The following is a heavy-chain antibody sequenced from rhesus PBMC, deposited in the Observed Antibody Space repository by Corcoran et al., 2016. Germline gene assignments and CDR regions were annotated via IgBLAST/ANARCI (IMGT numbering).Heavy chain of an antibody. CDR3: ARLQYYYFDY. J-gene: IGHJ4*01. Sequence: QVQLQESGPGLGKPSETLSLTCVVSGGSISGGCYWSWIRHPPGKGLEWIGYISGSSGSTNFNPSLRNRVTISKDTSKTQVSLNLKSVTAADTAVYYCARLQYYYFDYWGQGVLVTVSS. CDR2: ISGSSGST. CDR1: GGSISGGCY. V-gene: IGHV4-76*01. D-gene: IGHD4-23*01.